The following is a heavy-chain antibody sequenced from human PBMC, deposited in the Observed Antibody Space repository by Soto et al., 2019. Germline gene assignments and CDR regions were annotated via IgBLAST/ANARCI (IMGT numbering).Heavy chain of an antibody. J-gene: IGHJ6*02. V-gene: IGHV4-34*01. CDR1: GGSFSGYY. Sequence: PSETLSLTCAVYGGSFSGYYWSWIRQPPGKGLEWIGEINHSGSTNYNPSLKSRVTISVDTSKNQFSLKLSSVTAADTAVYYCARDPGYQTHRKGGYYYYGMDVWGQGTTVTVSS. CDR3: ARDPGYQTHRKGGYYYYGMDV. D-gene: IGHD2-2*01. CDR2: INHSGST.